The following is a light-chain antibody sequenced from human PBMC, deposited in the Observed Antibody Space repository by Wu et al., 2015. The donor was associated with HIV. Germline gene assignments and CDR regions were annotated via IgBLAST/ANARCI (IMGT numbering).Light chain of an antibody. J-gene: IGKJ1*01. CDR2: KAC. CDR3: QQYDSYSPT. Sequence: DIQMTQSPSTLSASVGDRVTITCRASQNINRRLAWYQQKPGKAPKLLIFKACSLESGVPSRFNGSGSGTEFTLTISSLQPDDFATYYCQQYDSYSPTFGQGTKVEIK. CDR1: QNINRR. V-gene: IGKV1-5*03.